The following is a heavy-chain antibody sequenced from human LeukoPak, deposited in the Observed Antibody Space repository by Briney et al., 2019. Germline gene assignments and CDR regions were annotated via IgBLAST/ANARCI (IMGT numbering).Heavy chain of an antibody. V-gene: IGHV4-34*01. Sequence: LGTLSPTRAVYGGFFSGYYWGWVRHPPGEGVGWDGEINHSGSTYYNPSLKSRVTISVDTSKNQFSLNLTSVTAADTAVYYCARAMSIAARLQTIFDYWGQGTLVTVSS. CDR2: INHSGST. CDR3: ARAMSIAARLQTIFDY. CDR1: GGFFSGYY. J-gene: IGHJ4*02. D-gene: IGHD6-6*01.